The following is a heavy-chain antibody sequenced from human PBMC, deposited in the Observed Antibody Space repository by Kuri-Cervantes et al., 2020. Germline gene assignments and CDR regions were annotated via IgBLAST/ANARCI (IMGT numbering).Heavy chain of an antibody. D-gene: IGHD2-15*01. CDR3: ARDRAVVAATPWWFDP. V-gene: IGHV3-30*03. J-gene: IGHJ5*02. Sequence: GESLKISCAASGFTFSSYWMHWVRQAPGKGLEWVAVISYDGSNKYYADSVKGRFTISRDNSKNTLYLQMNSLRAEDTAVYYCARDRAVVAATPWWFDPWGQGTLVTVSS. CDR2: ISYDGSNK. CDR1: GFTFSSYW.